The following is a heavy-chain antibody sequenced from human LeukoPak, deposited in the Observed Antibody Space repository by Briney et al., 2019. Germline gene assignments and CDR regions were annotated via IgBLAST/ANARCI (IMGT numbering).Heavy chain of an antibody. Sequence: GGSLRLSCAASGFTFSSYSMNWVRQAPGKGLEWVSSISSSSSYIYYADSVKGRFTISRDNAKSSLYLQMNSLRAEDTAVYYCARGQITMVRGPYNWFDPWGQGTLVTVSS. CDR2: ISSSSSYI. D-gene: IGHD3-10*01. J-gene: IGHJ5*02. CDR1: GFTFSSYS. V-gene: IGHV3-21*01. CDR3: ARGQITMVRGPYNWFDP.